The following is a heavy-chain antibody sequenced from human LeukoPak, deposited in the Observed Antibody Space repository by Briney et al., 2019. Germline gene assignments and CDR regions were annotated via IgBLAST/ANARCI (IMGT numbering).Heavy chain of an antibody. CDR3: AREKGRYWFDP. CDR2: IYHSGGA. Sequence: SETLSLTCAVSGYSISSGYYWGWIRQPPGKGLEWTGSIYHSGGAYYNSSLKSRVTISVDTSKNQFSLNLSSVTAADMAVYYCAREKGRYWFDPWGQGTLVTVSS. J-gene: IGHJ5*02. CDR1: GYSISSGYY. D-gene: IGHD3-10*01. V-gene: IGHV4-38-2*02.